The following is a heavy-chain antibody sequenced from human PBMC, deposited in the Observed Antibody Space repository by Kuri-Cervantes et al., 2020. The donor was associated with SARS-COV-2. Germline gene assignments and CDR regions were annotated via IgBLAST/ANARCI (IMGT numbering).Heavy chain of an antibody. CDR3: ASFEVGEH. CDR2: ISWNSGSI. Sequence: LSLTCAASGFTFDDYAMHWVRQAPGKGLEWVSGISWNSGSIGYADSVKGRFTISRDNAKNSLYLQMNSLRAEDTAVYYCASFEVGEHWGQGTLVTVSS. V-gene: IGHV3-9*01. J-gene: IGHJ4*02. D-gene: IGHD3-3*01. CDR1: GFTFDDYA.